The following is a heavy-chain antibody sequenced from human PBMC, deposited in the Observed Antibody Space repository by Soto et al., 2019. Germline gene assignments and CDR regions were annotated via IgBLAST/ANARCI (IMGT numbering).Heavy chain of an antibody. D-gene: IGHD6-13*01. CDR1: GFTFSSYG. V-gene: IGHV3-33*01. J-gene: IGHJ4*02. CDR2: IRYDGSNK. Sequence: QVQLVESGGGVVQPGRSLRLSCAASGFTFSSYGMHWVRQAPGKGLEWVAVIRYDGSNKYYADFVKGRFTISRDNSKNTLYLQMNSLRAEDTAVYYCARWGIAAGDYWGQGTLVTVSS. CDR3: ARWGIAAGDY.